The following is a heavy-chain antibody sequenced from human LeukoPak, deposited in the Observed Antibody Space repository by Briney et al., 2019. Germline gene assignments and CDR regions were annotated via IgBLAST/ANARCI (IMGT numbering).Heavy chain of an antibody. CDR3: AKKAQLTFPGNYFDY. CDR1: GFTFSTYA. V-gene: IGHV3-23*01. D-gene: IGHD1-1*01. CDR2: IDNSDGNT. J-gene: IGHJ4*02. Sequence: TGGSLRLSCAASGFTFSTYAMTWVRQAPGKGLEWVSAIDNSDGNTYYADSVQGRFTISRDNSKNTLYLQMHSLRAEDTAMYYCAKKAQLTFPGNYFDYWGQGTLVTVSA.